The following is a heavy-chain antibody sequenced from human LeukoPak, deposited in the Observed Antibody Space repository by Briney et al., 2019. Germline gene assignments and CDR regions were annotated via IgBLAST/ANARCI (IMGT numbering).Heavy chain of an antibody. CDR2: IIPIFGTG. CDR3: ARGLGDSSGYYYSDY. J-gene: IGHJ4*02. CDR1: GGTFSTYA. V-gene: IGHV1-69*01. Sequence: SVKVSCKTSGGTFSTYAISWVRQAPGQGLEWMGGIIPIFGTGNYAQKFQGRVTITADQSTSTAYMELSSLRSEDTAVYYCARGLGDSSGYYYSDYWGQGTLVTVSS. D-gene: IGHD3-22*01.